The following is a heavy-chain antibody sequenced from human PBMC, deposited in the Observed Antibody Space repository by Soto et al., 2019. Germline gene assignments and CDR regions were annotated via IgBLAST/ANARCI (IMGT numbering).Heavy chain of an antibody. CDR1: GFTFSSYA. Sequence: EVQLLESGGGLVQPGGSLRLACAASGFTFSSYAMNWVRQAPGRGLEWVSSISGSGGSTHYADSVKGRFTISRDNSKNTLYLQMNSLRAEDSAVYFCAKDRHIPGQFDYWGQGTLVTVSS. V-gene: IGHV3-23*01. CDR2: ISGSGGST. CDR3: AKDRHIPGQFDY. J-gene: IGHJ4*02. D-gene: IGHD2-21*01.